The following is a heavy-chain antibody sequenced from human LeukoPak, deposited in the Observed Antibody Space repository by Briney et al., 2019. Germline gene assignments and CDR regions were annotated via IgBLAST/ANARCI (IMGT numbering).Heavy chain of an antibody. D-gene: IGHD2-2*01. Sequence: SETLSLTCTVSGGSISSYYWSWIRQPPGKGLEWIGYIYYSGSTNYNPSLKSRVTISVDTSKNQFSLKLSSVTAADTAVYYCAILGIGYCSSTSCKDAFDIWGQGTMVTVSS. CDR1: GGSISSYY. J-gene: IGHJ3*02. CDR2: IYYSGST. CDR3: AILGIGYCSSTSCKDAFDI. V-gene: IGHV4-59*12.